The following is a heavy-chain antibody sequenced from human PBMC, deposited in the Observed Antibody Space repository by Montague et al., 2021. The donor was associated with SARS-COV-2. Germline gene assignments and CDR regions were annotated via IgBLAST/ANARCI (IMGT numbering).Heavy chain of an antibody. CDR3: ARNWNYGWAFDI. CDR1: GFSFSSYN. CDR2: MSSSSKYI. J-gene: IGHJ3*02. D-gene: IGHD1-7*01. Sequence: SLRLSCAASGFSFSSYNMNWVRQAPVKGLEWVSSMSSSSKYIYYXDSVKDRFTISRDNAKNSLYLQMNSLRAEDTAIYYCARNWNYGWAFDIWGQGTMVAVSS. V-gene: IGHV3-21*01.